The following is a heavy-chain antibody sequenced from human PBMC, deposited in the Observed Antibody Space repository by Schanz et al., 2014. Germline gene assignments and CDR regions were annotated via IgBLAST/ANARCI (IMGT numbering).Heavy chain of an antibody. J-gene: IGHJ3*02. V-gene: IGHV3-66*01. CDR3: ARKMKLGVYGGKGHDSLDI. CDR1: GFAVDNYY. D-gene: IGHD4-17*01. Sequence: EVQLVASGGGLVQPGGSLRLSCAASGFAVDNYYMSCVRQAPGRGLEWVSIIFTDGRTYYADSVKGRFTMSRDNSKNTLYLQMNTLRAEDTAVYYCARKMKLGVYGGKGHDSLDIWGQGTMVTVSS. CDR2: IFTDGRT.